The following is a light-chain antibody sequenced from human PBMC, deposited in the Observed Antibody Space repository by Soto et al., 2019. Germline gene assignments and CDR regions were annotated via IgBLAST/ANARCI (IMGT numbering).Light chain of an antibody. V-gene: IGLV2-14*01. CDR2: NVS. CDR1: SSDVGGYNY. J-gene: IGLJ1*01. Sequence: QSALPQPASVSGSPGQSITISCPGTSSDVGGYNYVSWYQQHPGKAPKLMIYNVSNRPSGVSNRFSGSKSGNTASLTISGLQAEDEADYYCSSYTTSSSVFGTGTKVTVL. CDR3: SSYTTSSSV.